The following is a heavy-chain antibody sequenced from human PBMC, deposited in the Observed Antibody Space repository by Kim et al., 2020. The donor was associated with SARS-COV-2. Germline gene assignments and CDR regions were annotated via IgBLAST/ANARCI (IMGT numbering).Heavy chain of an antibody. D-gene: IGHD5-18*01. CDR3: AKDTKGSYGFPMHYGMDV. V-gene: IGHV3-23*01. CDR2: ISGSGGST. CDR1: GFTFSSYA. Sequence: GGSLRLSCAASGFTFSSYAMSWVRQAPGKGLEWVSAISGSGGSTYYADSVKGRFTISRDNSKNTLYLQMNSLRAEDTAVYYCAKDTKGSYGFPMHYGMDVWGQGTTVTVSS. J-gene: IGHJ6*02.